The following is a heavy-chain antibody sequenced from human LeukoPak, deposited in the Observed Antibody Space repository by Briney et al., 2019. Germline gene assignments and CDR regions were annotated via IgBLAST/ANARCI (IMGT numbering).Heavy chain of an antibody. CDR1: GFTFSSYE. V-gene: IGHV3-48*03. CDR3: ARASRARWELPDY. J-gene: IGHJ4*01. D-gene: IGHD1-26*01. CDR2: ISSSGSTI. Sequence: PGGSLRLSCAASGFTFSSYEMNWVRQAPGKGLEWVSYISSSGSTIIDADSVKGRFTISRDNAKNSLYLQMNSLSPEDTAVYCCARASRARWELPDYWGHGTLVTVSS.